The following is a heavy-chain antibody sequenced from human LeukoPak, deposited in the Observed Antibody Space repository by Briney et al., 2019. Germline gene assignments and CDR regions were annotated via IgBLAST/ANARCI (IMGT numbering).Heavy chain of an antibody. CDR2: IRYDGSNK. CDR1: GFTFSSYG. Sequence: TGGSLRLSCAASGFTFSSYGMHWVRQAPGKGLEWVAFIRYDGSNKYYADSVKGRSTISRDNSKNTLYLQMNSLRSDDTAVYYCARGPRGVIITSWYFDLWGRGTLVTVSS. V-gene: IGHV3-30*02. CDR3: ARGPRGVIITSWYFDL. J-gene: IGHJ2*01. D-gene: IGHD3-10*01.